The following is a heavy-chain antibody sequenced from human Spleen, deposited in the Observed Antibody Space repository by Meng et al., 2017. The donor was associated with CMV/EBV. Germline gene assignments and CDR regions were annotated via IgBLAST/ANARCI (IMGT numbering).Heavy chain of an antibody. V-gene: IGHV3-23*01. CDR2: VSHSAGST. J-gene: IGHJ5*02. CDR1: GFTFSTYA. D-gene: IGHD3-10*01. Sequence: GESLKISCAASGFTFSTYAMSWVRQAPGKGLEWVSAVSHSAGSTYYADSVKSRFTISRDNSKNTLYLQMDSLRAEDTAIYYCTKETIYGSGSYWDFDPWGQGTLVTVSS. CDR3: TKETIYGSGSYWDFDP.